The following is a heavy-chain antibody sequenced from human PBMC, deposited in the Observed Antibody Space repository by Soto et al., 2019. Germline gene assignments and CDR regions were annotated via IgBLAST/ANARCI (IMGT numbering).Heavy chain of an antibody. V-gene: IGHV1-18*01. CDR3: ARQVYGDYLGGNWFDP. J-gene: IGHJ5*02. CDR2: ISANNGDT. Sequence: ASVKFSCKTSGYTFTSYGFSWVRQAPGQGLEWMAWISANNGDTNSAEKFQDRVTLTTDSSTSTAYMELRSLRSDDTALYFCARQVYGDYLGGNWFDPWGQGVPVTVSS. CDR1: GYTFTSYG. D-gene: IGHD4-17*01.